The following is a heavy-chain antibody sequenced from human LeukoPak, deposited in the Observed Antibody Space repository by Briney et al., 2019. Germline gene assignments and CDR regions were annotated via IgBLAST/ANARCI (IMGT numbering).Heavy chain of an antibody. CDR1: GDSVSSSSAA. D-gene: IGHD6-19*01. CDR2: TYYRSKWYH. CDR3: ARDPSAWFDP. Sequence: SQTLSLTCVISGDSVSSSSAAWNWIRQPPSRGLEWLGRTYYRSKWYHDYAVSVRSRITINSDTSKNQFSLQLRSATPEDTAVYYCARDPSAWFDPWGQGTLVTVSS. V-gene: IGHV6-1*01. J-gene: IGHJ5*02.